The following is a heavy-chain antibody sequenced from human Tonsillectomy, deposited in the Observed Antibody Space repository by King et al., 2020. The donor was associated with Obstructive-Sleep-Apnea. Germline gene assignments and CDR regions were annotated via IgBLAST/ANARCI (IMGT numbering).Heavy chain of an antibody. J-gene: IGHJ4*02. CDR1: GFTFDDYT. CDR2: ISWNGGST. V-gene: IGHV3-43D*03. Sequence: DVQLVESGGVVVQPGGSLRLSCAASGFTFDDYTMHWVRQAPGKGLEWVSLISWNGGSTYYVDSVKGRFTISRDNSENSLYLQMNSLRAEDTDLYYCAKVLVRYGSGSYYLVFDYWGQGTLVTVSS. CDR3: AKVLVRYGSGSYYLVFDY. D-gene: IGHD3-10*01.